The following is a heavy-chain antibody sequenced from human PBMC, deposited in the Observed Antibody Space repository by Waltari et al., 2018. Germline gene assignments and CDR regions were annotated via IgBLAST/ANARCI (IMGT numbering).Heavy chain of an antibody. CDR1: GFTFSSYG. V-gene: IGHV3-30*18. CDR3: AKDIGDGYNSDYYYGMDV. D-gene: IGHD2-21*01. J-gene: IGHJ6*02. Sequence: QVQLVESGGGVVQPGRSLRLSCAASGFTFSSYGMHWVRQAPGKGLEWVAVISYDGSNKYYADSVKGRFTISRDNAKNSLYLQMNSLRAEDTALYYCAKDIGDGYNSDYYYGMDVWGQGTTVTVSS. CDR2: ISYDGSNK.